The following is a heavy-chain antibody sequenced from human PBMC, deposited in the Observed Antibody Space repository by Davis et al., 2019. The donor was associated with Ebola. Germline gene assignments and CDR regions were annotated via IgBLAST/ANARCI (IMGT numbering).Heavy chain of an antibody. CDR3: ARGHSNYPHDAFDI. V-gene: IGHV3-11*04. D-gene: IGHD4-11*01. CDR2: ISTSGDII. Sequence: GESLKISCATSGFTFNDYYMSWIRQAPGKGLEWVSYISTSGDIIYYADSVKGRFTTSRDNAKNSLDLQMNSLRAEDTAMYYCARGHSNYPHDAFDIWGQGTMVTVSS. CDR1: GFTFNDYY. J-gene: IGHJ3*02.